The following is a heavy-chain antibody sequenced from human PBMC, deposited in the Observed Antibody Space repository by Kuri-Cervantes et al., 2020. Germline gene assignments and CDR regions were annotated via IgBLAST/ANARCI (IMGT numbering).Heavy chain of an antibody. CDR2: IYHSGST. CDR1: GGSISSSNW. V-gene: IGHV4-4*02. Sequence: SETLSLTCAVSGGSISSSNWWSWVRQPPGKGLEWIGEIYHSGSTNYNPSLKSRVIISVDTSKNQFSLKLSSVTAADTAVYYCASGRDGYISYYFDYWGQGTLVTVSS. CDR3: ASGRDGYISYYFDY. D-gene: IGHD5-24*01. J-gene: IGHJ4*02.